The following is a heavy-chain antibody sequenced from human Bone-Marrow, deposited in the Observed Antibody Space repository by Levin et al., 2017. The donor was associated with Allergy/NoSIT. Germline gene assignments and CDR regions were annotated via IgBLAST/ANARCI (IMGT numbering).Heavy chain of an antibody. CDR2: INEDGSST. CDR3: ARRLIARGGNAFDY. J-gene: IGHJ4*02. Sequence: LSLTCVGSRFTFSSPWMNWVRPGPGKGLVWVSRINEDGSSTSYADAVRGRFTISRDNAKNTLYLQMNSLRVEDTGLYYCARRLIARGGNAFDYWGRATLVTVSS. V-gene: IGHV3-74*01. D-gene: IGHD4-23*01. CDR1: RFTFSSPW.